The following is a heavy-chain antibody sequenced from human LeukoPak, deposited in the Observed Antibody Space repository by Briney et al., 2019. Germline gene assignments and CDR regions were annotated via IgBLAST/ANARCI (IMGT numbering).Heavy chain of an antibody. CDR1: GYSISSGYY. J-gene: IGHJ5*02. Sequence: SETLSLTCTVSGYSISSGYYWGWIRQPPGKGLEWIGSIYHSGSTYYNPSLKSRVTISVDTSKNQFSLKLSSVTAADTAVYYCARDGRVADGCDPWGQGTLVTVSS. CDR2: IYHSGST. CDR3: ARDGRVADGCDP. V-gene: IGHV4-38-2*02. D-gene: IGHD2-15*01.